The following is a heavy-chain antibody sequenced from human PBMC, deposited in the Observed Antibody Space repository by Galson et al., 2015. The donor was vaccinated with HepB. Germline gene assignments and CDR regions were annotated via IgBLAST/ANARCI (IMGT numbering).Heavy chain of an antibody. CDR1: GFTVNNNY. V-gene: IGHV3-53*01. CDR3: ARNPPYCPRTICYAGLAVD. D-gene: IGHD2-21*01. CDR2: IHSDGSI. J-gene: IGHJ4*02. Sequence: SLRLSCAASGFTVNNNYMTWVRQAPGKGLEWVSVIHSDGSIFYADSMKGRFTISRDNSKNTLYLQMNSLRADDTAMYYCARNPPYCPRTICYAGLAVDWGQGTLVIVSS.